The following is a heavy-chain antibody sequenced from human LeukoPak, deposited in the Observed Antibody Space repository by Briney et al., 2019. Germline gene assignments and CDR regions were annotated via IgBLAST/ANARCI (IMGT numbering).Heavy chain of an antibody. J-gene: IGHJ5*02. CDR3: ARQGTTGTTLGDWFDP. D-gene: IGHD1-1*01. CDR2: ISAYNGNT. V-gene: IGHV1-18*01. CDR1: GYTFTSYG. Sequence: GASVKVSCKASGYTFTSYGISWVRQAPGQGLEWMGWISAYNGNTNYAQKLQGRVTMTTDTSTSTAYMELRSLRSDYTAVYYCARQGTTGTTLGDWFDPWGQGTLVTVSS.